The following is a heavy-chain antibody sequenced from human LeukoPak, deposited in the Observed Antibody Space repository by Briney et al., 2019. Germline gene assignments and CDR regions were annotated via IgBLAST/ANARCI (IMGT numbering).Heavy chain of an antibody. V-gene: IGHV3-48*04. D-gene: IGHD3-9*01. J-gene: IGHJ3*02. CDR2: ISGSGSTM. CDR1: GFTFSFYS. Sequence: GGSPRLSCAASGFTFSFYSINWVRQAPGKGLEWVSFISGSGSTMYYVDSVKGRFTISRDNAKNSLYLQMNSLRADDTAVYYCARGHGDWAFDIWGQGTMVTVSS. CDR3: ARGHGDWAFDI.